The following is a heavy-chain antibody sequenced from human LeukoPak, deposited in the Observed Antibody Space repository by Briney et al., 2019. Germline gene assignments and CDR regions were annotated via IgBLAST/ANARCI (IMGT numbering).Heavy chain of an antibody. V-gene: IGHV4-61*02. CDR3: ARSAYDFWSERGLYDYSYYMDV. J-gene: IGHJ6*03. Sequence: SETLSLTCTVSGGSINSGSYYWSWIRQPAGKGLEWIGRIYTTGSTNYNPSLESRVTISVDTSKNQFSLRLSSVTAADTAVYYCARSAYDFWSERGLYDYSYYMDVWGKGTTVTVSS. D-gene: IGHD3-3*01. CDR2: IYTTGST. CDR1: GGSINSGSYY.